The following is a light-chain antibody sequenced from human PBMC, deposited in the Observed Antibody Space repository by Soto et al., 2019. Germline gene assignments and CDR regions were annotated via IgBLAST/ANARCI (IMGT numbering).Light chain of an antibody. CDR1: QGISSY. V-gene: IGKV1-9*01. CDR3: QHLNGYPLT. Sequence: DIQLTQSPSFLSASVGDRVTITCRASQGISSYLAWYQQNPGKAPKLLIYAASTLQSGVPSRFSGGGSGTEFTLTISSLQPEDFATYYCQHLNGYPLTFGGGTTVDIK. J-gene: IGKJ4*01. CDR2: AAS.